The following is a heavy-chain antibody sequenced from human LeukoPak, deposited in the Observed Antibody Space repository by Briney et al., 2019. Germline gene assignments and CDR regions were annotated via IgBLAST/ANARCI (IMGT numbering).Heavy chain of an antibody. CDR3: ARGSESSSWYEDWFDP. V-gene: IGHV4-59*01. CDR1: GGSISSYY. Sequence: SETLSLTCTVSGGSISSYYWSWIRQPPGKGLEWIGYIYYSGSTNYNPSLKSRVTISVDTSKNQFSLKLSSVTAADTAVYYCARGSESSSWYEDWFDPWGQGTLVTVSS. J-gene: IGHJ5*02. D-gene: IGHD6-13*01. CDR2: IYYSGST.